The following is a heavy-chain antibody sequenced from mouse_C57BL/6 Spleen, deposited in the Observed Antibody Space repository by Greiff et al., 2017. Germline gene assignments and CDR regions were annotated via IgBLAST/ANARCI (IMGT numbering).Heavy chain of an antibody. CDR3: ARHDYDSLDY. CDR1: GYTFTSYW. D-gene: IGHD2-4*01. Sequence: VQLQQPGAELVKPGASVKLSCKASGYTFTSYWMHWVKQRPGQGLEWIGMIHPNSGSTNYNEKFKSKATLTVDKSSSTAYMQLSSLTSEDSAVYYCARHDYDSLDYGGQGTTLTVSS. J-gene: IGHJ2*01. V-gene: IGHV1-64*01. CDR2: IHPNSGST.